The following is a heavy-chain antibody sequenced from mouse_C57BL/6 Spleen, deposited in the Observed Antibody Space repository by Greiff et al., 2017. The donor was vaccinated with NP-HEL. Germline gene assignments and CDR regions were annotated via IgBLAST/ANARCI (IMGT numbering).Heavy chain of an antibody. J-gene: IGHJ2*01. CDR1: GYSITSGYY. CDR3: ARAAHSFFDY. V-gene: IGHV3-6*01. CDR2: ISYDGSN. Sequence: EVQLVESGPGLVKPSQSLSLTCSVTGYSITSGYYWNWIRQFPGNKLEWMGYISYDGSNNYNPSLKNRISITRDTSKNQFFLKLNSVTTEDTATYYCARAAHSFFDYWGQGTTLTVSS.